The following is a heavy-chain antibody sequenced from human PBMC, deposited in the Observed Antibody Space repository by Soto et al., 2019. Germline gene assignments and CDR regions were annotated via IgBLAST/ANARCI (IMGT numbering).Heavy chain of an antibody. CDR2: ISSNAGST. Sequence: EVQLVESEGGLVQPGGSLRLSCAASGFTFSSYAMHWVRQAPGKGLDFVSAISSNAGSTFYANSVRGRFTISRDNSKNTLYLQMGSLRTEDMAVYYCARDRCTNGVCYAPSDYWGQGTLVTVSS. CDR1: GFTFSSYA. CDR3: ARDRCTNGVCYAPSDY. V-gene: IGHV3-64*01. J-gene: IGHJ4*02. D-gene: IGHD2-8*01.